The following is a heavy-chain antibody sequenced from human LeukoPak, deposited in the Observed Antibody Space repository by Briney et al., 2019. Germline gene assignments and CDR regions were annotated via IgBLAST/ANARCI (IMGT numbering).Heavy chain of an antibody. Sequence: ASVKVSCKASGYTFTSYGISWVRRAPGQGLEWMGWISAYNGNTNYAQKLQGRVTMTTDTSTSTAYMELRSLRSDDTAAYYCARAELGLGPVNYYDSSGYYLWGQGTLVTVSS. D-gene: IGHD3-22*01. J-gene: IGHJ4*02. V-gene: IGHV1-18*01. CDR2: ISAYNGNT. CDR1: GYTFTSYG. CDR3: ARAELGLGPVNYYDSSGYYL.